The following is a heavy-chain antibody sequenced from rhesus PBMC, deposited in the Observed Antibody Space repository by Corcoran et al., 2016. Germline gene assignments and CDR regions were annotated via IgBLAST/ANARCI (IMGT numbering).Heavy chain of an antibody. D-gene: IGHD1-44*01. J-gene: IGHJ4*01. Sequence: QVQLQESGPGLVKPSETLPLTCAVSGASISTHYWNWIRQAPGKGLEWIGRIDNGGGSTDSNPSLQSRVTFSIDTSKNQFSLKLTSVTAADTAVYYCARGDRIVGCDYWGQGVLVTVSS. CDR1: GASISTHY. CDR2: IDNGGGST. V-gene: IGHV4S2*01. CDR3: ARGDRIVGCDY.